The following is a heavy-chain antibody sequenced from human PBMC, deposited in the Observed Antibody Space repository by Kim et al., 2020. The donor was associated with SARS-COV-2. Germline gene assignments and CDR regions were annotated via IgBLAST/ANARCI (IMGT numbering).Heavy chain of an antibody. D-gene: IGHD5-18*01. Sequence: STNYTPSLKSRVTISVDTSKNQFSLKLSSVTAADTAVYYCARDRGYSFDYWGQGTLVTVSS. CDR3: ARDRGYSFDY. V-gene: IGHV4-59*01. CDR2: ST. J-gene: IGHJ4*02.